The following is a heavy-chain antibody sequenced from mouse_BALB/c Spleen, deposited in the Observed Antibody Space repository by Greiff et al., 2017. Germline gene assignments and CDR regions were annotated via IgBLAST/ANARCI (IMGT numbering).Heavy chain of an antibody. Sequence: EESGPGLVKPSQSLSLTCSVTGYSITSGYYWNWIRQFPGNKLEWMGYISYDGSNNYNPSLKNRISITRDTSKNQFFLKLNSVTTEDTATYYCARARKGYAMDYWGQGTSVTVSS. J-gene: IGHJ4*01. CDR3: ARARKGYAMDY. CDR1: GYSITSGYY. V-gene: IGHV3-6*02. CDR2: ISYDGSN.